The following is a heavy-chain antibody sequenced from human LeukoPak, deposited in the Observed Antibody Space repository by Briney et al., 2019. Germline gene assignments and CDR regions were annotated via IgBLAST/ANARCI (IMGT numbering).Heavy chain of an antibody. CDR1: GFTFSSYA. D-gene: IGHD1-20*01. V-gene: IGHV3-30*03. Sequence: GGSLRLSCAASGFTFSSYAMSWVRQAPGKGLEWVAVISYDGSNKYYAESVKGRFTVSRDNSENTLYLQMNSLRAEDTAMYYCARIGCTGNNCRPYAYYAMDVWGQGTTVTVSS. CDR3: ARIGCTGNNCRPYAYYAMDV. CDR2: ISYDGSNK. J-gene: IGHJ6*02.